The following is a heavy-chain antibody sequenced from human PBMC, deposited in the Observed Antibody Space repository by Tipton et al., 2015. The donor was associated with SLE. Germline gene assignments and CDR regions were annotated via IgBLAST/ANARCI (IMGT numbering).Heavy chain of an antibody. CDR3: AKGSSLFDY. V-gene: IGHV3-53*05. Sequence: SLRLSCAASDFTVSSNYMSWVRQAPGKGLEWVSVIYSGGSTYYADSVKGRFTISRDNSKNTLYLQMNSLRAEDTAVYYCAKGSSLFDYWGQGTLVTVSS. CDR1: DFTVSSNY. CDR2: IYSGGST. J-gene: IGHJ4*02. D-gene: IGHD6-19*01.